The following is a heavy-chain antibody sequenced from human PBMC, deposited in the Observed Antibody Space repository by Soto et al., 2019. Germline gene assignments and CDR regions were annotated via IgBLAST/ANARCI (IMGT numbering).Heavy chain of an antibody. Sequence: GGSLRLSCAASGFSFSSYGMHWVRQAPGKGLEWVAVIWHGGNTKYYADSVRGRFIISRDNSKNTLFLQMNSLRAEDTAVYYCARHNHAYDYDYWGQGTLVTVSS. CDR1: GFSFSSYG. V-gene: IGHV3-33*01. D-gene: IGHD5-12*01. CDR3: ARHNHAYDYDY. J-gene: IGHJ4*01. CDR2: IWHGGNTK.